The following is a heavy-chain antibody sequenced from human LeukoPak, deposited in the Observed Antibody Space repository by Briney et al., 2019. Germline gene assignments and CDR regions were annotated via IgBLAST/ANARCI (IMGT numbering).Heavy chain of an antibody. D-gene: IGHD1-26*01. Sequence: GASVKVSCKASGGTFSSYAISWVRQAPGQGLEWMGGIIPIFGTANYAQKFQRRVTITADESTSTAYMELSSLRSDDTAVYYCARDRARQATDWGQGTLVTVSS. CDR1: GGTFSSYA. J-gene: IGHJ4*02. CDR3: ARDRARQATD. V-gene: IGHV1-69*13. CDR2: IIPIFGTA.